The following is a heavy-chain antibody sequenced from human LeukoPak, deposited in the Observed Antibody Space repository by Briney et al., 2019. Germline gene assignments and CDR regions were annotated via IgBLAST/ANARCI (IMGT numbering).Heavy chain of an antibody. D-gene: IGHD4-23*01. CDR2: ISYDGSNK. CDR3: ARGVTPTHYHFDY. V-gene: IGHV3-30*03. Sequence: GGSLRLSCAASGFTFSSYSMNWVRQAPGKGLEWVAVISYDGSNKYYADSVMGRFTISRDKFKNTLNLQMNSLRTEDTAVYFCARGVTPTHYHFDYWGQGTLVTVSS. CDR1: GFTFSSYS. J-gene: IGHJ4*02.